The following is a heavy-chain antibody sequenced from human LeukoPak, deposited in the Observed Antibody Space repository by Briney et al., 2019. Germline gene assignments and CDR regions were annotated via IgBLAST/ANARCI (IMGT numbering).Heavy chain of an antibody. V-gene: IGHV3-23*01. D-gene: IGHD3-22*01. CDR2: MSSSDDGR. CDR3: AKDLSYYDSSGYYSTFDY. Sequence: GGSLRLSCATSGFSFSSYAMSWVRQAPGKGLEWVSAMSSSDDGRYYAASVRGRFTISRDTSRSTLYLQMNSLRAEDTAVYYCAKDLSYYDSSGYYSTFDYWGQGTLVTVSS. J-gene: IGHJ4*02. CDR1: GFSFSSYA.